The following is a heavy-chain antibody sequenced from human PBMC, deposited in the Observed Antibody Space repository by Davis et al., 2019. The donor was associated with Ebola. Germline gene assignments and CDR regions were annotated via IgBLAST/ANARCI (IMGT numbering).Heavy chain of an antibody. CDR2: IYPGDSDT. J-gene: IGHJ6*02. Sequence: GESLKISCKGSGYSFTSYWIGWVRQMPGKGLEWMGIIYPGDSDTRYNPSFHGQVTISADKSISTAYLQWSSLKAPDTAMYYCARGRVLRFLEWLSPGDYYGMDVWGQGTTVTVSS. D-gene: IGHD3-3*01. CDR1: GYSFTSYW. V-gene: IGHV5-51*01. CDR3: ARGRVLRFLEWLSPGDYYGMDV.